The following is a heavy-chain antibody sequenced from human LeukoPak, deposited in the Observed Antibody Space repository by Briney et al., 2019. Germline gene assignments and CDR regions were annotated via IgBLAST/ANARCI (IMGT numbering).Heavy chain of an antibody. CDR3: VRGRYDILTGHYYFDY. V-gene: IGHV3-74*01. CDR1: GFTFSSYW. D-gene: IGHD3-9*01. Sequence: QPGGSLRLSCAASGFTFSSYWMHWVRQAPGKGLVWVSRINSDGSSTIYADSVKGRFTISRDNAKNTLYLQMNSLRAEDTAVYYCVRGRYDILTGHYYFDYWGQGTLVTVSP. J-gene: IGHJ4*02. CDR2: INSDGSST.